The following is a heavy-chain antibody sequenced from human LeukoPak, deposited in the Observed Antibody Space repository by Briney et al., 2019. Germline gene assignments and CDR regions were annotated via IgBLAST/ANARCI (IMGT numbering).Heavy chain of an antibody. D-gene: IGHD4-23*01. CDR3: ARGRPHGNDY. CDR2: IYSGGST. J-gene: IGHJ4*02. Sequence: GGSLRLSCAASGFTVSSNYMSWVRQAPGKGLEWVSVIYSGGSTTYADSVKGRFSISRDNAKNTLYLQMNSLRVEDTAVYYCARGRPHGNDYWGQGTLVTVSS. CDR1: GFTVSSNY. V-gene: IGHV3-53*01.